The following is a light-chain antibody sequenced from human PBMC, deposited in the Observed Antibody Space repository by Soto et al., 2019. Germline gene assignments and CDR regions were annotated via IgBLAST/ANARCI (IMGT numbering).Light chain of an antibody. V-gene: IGKV3-20*01. Sequence: EIVLTQSPGTLSLSPGERATLSCRASQSVSSSYLAWYQQKPGQAPRLLIYGASSRATGIADRFSGSGSGTDFTLTISRLEPEDFAVYYCQQYGSSPLITFGQGTRLEI. CDR3: QQYGSSPLIT. J-gene: IGKJ5*01. CDR2: GAS. CDR1: QSVSSSY.